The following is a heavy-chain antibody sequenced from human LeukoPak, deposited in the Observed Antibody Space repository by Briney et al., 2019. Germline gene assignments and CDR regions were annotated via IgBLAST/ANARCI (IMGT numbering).Heavy chain of an antibody. CDR2: IFHSGIA. D-gene: IGHD3-10*02. J-gene: IGHJ4*02. CDR1: GGSITNNHY. V-gene: IGHV4-4*02. Sequence: SETLSLTCAVSGGSITNNHYWTWVRQPPGRGLEWIADIFHSGIANYNPSLKSRVTISMDESKNQFSLTLSSVTAADTAVYYCAGGGEAWELLGYWGQGTLVTVSS. CDR3: AGGGEAWELLGY.